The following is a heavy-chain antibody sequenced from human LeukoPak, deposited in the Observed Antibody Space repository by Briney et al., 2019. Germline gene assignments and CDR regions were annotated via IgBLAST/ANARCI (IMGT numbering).Heavy chain of an antibody. CDR3: ACSISMDFQY. CDR2: IYNSGTT. V-gene: IGHV4-4*07. D-gene: IGHD1-14*01. J-gene: IGHJ4*02. CDR1: GASVSIYY. Sequence: SETLSLTCTVSGASVSIYYWNWIRQPAGEGLEWIGRIYNSGTTDYNPSLKSRVAISVDKSKNQISLKLTSVTAADTAVYYCACSISMDFQYWGQGTLVTVSS.